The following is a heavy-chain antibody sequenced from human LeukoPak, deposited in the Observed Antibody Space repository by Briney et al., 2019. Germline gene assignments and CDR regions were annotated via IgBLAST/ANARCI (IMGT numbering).Heavy chain of an antibody. V-gene: IGHV4-59*12. CDR2: IYYSGST. CDR3: ARVGTMIVVVPS. J-gene: IGHJ5*02. D-gene: IGHD3-22*01. CDR1: GGSISSYY. Sequence: PSETLSLTCTVSGGSISSYYWSWIRQPPGKGLEWIGYIYYSGSTNYNPSLKSRVTISVDTSKNQFSLKLSSVTAADTAVYYCARVGTMIVVVPSWGQGTLVTVSS.